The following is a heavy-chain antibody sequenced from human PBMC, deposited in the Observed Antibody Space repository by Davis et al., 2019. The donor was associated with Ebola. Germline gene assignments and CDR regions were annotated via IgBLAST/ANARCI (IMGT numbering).Heavy chain of an antibody. Sequence: ASVKVSCKASGYSFTTYGITWVRQAPGQGLEWMGWISAYSGSANYAHNLQGRVTMTKETSTTTAYMELRNLTSDDTAVYYCARGLAAAGLDSWGQGTLVTVSS. CDR1: GYSFTTYG. J-gene: IGHJ5*01. V-gene: IGHV1-18*01. CDR2: ISAYSGSA. CDR3: ARGLAAAGLDS. D-gene: IGHD6-13*01.